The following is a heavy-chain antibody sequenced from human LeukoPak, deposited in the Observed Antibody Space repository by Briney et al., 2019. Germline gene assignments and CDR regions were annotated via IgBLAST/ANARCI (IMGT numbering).Heavy chain of an antibody. J-gene: IGHJ4*02. V-gene: IGHV1-2*02. CDR3: ARERDYCSGGSCPIDY. D-gene: IGHD2-15*01. Sequence: GASVKVSCKPSGYTFIDHYIHWVRQAPGQGLESMGWINPNSGGTNYAQKFQGRVTMTRDTSISAAYMELSRLRSDDTAVYYCARERDYCSGGSCPIDYWGQGTLVTVSS. CDR1: GYTFIDHY. CDR2: INPNSGGT.